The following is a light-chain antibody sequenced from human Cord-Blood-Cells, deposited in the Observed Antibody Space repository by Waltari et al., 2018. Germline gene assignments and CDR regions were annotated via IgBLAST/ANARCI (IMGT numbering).Light chain of an antibody. CDR2: DAS. V-gene: IGKV1-5*01. CDR3: QQYNSYWT. J-gene: IGKJ1*01. Sequence: IQMTQSPSTLSASLGARSPITCRASQSISSWLAWYQQKPGKAPKLLIYDASSLESGVPSRFSGSGSGTEFTLTISSLQPDDFATYYCQQYNSYWTFGQGTKVEIK. CDR1: QSISSW.